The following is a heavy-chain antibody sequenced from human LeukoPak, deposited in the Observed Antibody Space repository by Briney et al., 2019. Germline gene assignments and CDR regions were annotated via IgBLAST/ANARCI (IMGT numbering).Heavy chain of an antibody. CDR3: ARSGGGLLYFDS. Sequence: SETLSLTCTVSGGSISNYYWTWIRQPPGKGLEWIGYIYYSGSTNYNPSLKSRVTISVDTSKNQFSLKLTSVTAADTAVYYCARSGGGLLYFDSLGQGTLVTVSS. CDR1: GGSISNYY. CDR2: IYYSGST. V-gene: IGHV4-59*01. D-gene: IGHD6-19*01. J-gene: IGHJ4*02.